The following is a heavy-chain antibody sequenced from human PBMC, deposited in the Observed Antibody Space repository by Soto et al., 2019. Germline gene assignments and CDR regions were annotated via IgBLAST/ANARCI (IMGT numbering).Heavy chain of an antibody. CDR2: INPSGGST. Sequence: ASVKVSCKASGYTFTSYYMHWVRQAPGQGLEWMGIINPSGGSTSYAQKFQGRVTMTRDTSTSTVYMELSSLRSEDTAVYYCARGPATGRVVVPAAAYYFDYWGQGTLVTVSS. J-gene: IGHJ4*02. V-gene: IGHV1-46*01. CDR1: GYTFTSYY. CDR3: ARGPATGRVVVPAAAYYFDY. D-gene: IGHD2-2*01.